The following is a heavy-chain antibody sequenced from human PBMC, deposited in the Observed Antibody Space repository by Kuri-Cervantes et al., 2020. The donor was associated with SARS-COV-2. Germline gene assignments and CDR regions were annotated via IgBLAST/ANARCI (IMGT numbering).Heavy chain of an antibody. Sequence: GESLKISCVASGFTFSSYAMSWVRQAPGKGLEWVSAISGSGGSTYYADSVRGRFTISRDNSKNTLFLQMNSLRTEDTAVYYCARDRLDFHSSGHFDHWGQGTLVTVSS. J-gene: IGHJ4*02. CDR3: ARDRLDFHSSGHFDH. CDR2: ISGSGGST. V-gene: IGHV3-23*01. D-gene: IGHD3-22*01. CDR1: GFTFSSYA.